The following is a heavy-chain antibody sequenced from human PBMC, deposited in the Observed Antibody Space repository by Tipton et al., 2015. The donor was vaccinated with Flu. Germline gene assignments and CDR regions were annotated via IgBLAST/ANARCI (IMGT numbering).Heavy chain of an antibody. J-gene: IGHJ5*02. CDR3: ARVGDSSVSYGLDT. CDR2: IYTSGIT. CDR1: GGSLSSFY. V-gene: IGHV4-4*07. Sequence: TLSLTCTVSGGSLSSFYWTWIRQPAGKGLEWIGRIYTSGITKYNPSLKSRVTMSVDTSKNQFSLRLSSVTAADTATYYCARVGDSSVSYGLDTWGPGTLVTVSS. D-gene: IGHD3-22*01.